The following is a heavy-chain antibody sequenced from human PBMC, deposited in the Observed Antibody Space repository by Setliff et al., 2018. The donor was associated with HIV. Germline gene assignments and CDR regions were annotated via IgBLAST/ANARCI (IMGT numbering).Heavy chain of an antibody. CDR2: IDWDDDK. CDR3: ARTRVAAAGVGFDI. Sequence: SGPTLVNPTQTLTLTCTFSGFSLSTSGMCVSWIRQPPGKALEWLARIDWDDDKFYSTSLKTRLTISKDTSKKQVVLTMTNMDPVDTATYYCARTRVAAAGVGFDIWGQGTMVTVTS. J-gene: IGHJ3*02. CDR1: GFSLSTSGMC. V-gene: IGHV2-70*17. D-gene: IGHD6-13*01.